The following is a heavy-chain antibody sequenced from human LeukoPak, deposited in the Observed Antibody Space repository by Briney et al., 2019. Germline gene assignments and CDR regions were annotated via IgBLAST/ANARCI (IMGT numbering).Heavy chain of an antibody. CDR3: AKDGGLWVSAHWGDS. CDR1: GFTFSNYW. J-gene: IGHJ4*02. CDR2: ITTSDGNT. D-gene: IGHD7-27*01. V-gene: IGHV3-23*01. Sequence: GGSLRLSCAASGFTFSNYWIHWVRQVPGKGLEWVSTITTSDGNTYYADSVKGRFTVSRDNSKNTLFLQMNSLRAEDTAVYYCAKDGGLWVSAHWGDSWGRGTLVTVSS.